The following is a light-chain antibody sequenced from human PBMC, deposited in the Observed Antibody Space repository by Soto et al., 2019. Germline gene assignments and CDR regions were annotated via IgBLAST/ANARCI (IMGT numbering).Light chain of an antibody. CDR2: WAS. V-gene: IGKV4-1*01. Sequence: DIVMTQSPDSLAVSLGERATINCKSSQSVFSNSNNKNCIAWYQQKSGQPPKLLIYWASSRESGVPDRFSGGGSGTDFTLTISSLQAEDVATYYCQHYYSIPWTFAQGT. CDR3: QHYYSIPWT. CDR1: QSVFSNSNNKNC. J-gene: IGKJ1*01.